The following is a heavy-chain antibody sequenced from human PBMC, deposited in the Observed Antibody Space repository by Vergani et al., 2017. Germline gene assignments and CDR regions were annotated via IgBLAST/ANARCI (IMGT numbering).Heavy chain of an antibody. CDR2: IYYSGST. CDR3: AKEGNVVRAYCGGDCYYDAVDI. V-gene: IGHV4-59*01. D-gene: IGHD2-21*02. J-gene: IGHJ3*02. CDR1: GGSISSYY. Sequence: QVQLQESGPGLVKPSETLSLTCTVSGGSISSYYWSWIRQPPGKGLEWIGYIYYSGSTNYNPSLKSRVTISVDTSKNQFSLKLSSVTAADTAVYYCAKEGNVVRAYCGGDCYYDAVDIWGQGTMVTVSS.